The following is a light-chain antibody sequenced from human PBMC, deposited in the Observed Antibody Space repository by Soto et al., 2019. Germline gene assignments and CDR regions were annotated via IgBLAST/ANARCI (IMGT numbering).Light chain of an antibody. CDR2: AAS. V-gene: IGKV3-20*01. CDR1: QTLNSND. J-gene: IGKJ5*01. CDR3: QYSDISSVT. Sequence: EIVLTQSPGTLSLSPGERATLSCRASQTLNSNDLAWYQQNPGQAPRLLIYAASRRATDIPDRFSGSGSGADFTLTISRLEPEDFAVFYCQYSDISSVTFGQGTRLEIK.